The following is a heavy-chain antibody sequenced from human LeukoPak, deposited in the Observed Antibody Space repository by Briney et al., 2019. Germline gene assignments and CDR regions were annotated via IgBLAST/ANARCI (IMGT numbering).Heavy chain of an antibody. Sequence: GGSLRLSCAAPGFTFSSYAMHWVRQAPGKGLEWVAVISYDGSNKYYADSVKGRFTISRDNSKNTLYLQMNSLRAEDTAVYYCARGGENYFDYWGQGTLVTVSS. J-gene: IGHJ4*02. D-gene: IGHD5-12*01. V-gene: IGHV3-30-3*01. CDR1: GFTFSSYA. CDR3: ARGGENYFDY. CDR2: ISYDGSNK.